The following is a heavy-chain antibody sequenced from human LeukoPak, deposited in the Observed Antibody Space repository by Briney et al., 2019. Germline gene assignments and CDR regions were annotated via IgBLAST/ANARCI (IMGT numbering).Heavy chain of an antibody. CDR2: ISAYNGNT. CDR1: GYTFTSYG. D-gene: IGHD3-10*01. Sequence: ASVKVSCKASGYTFTSYGISWVRQAPGQGLEWMGWISAYNGNTNYAQKLQGRVTMTRNTSISTAYMELSSLRSEDTAVYYCARGPSITMVRGVRGSRRPYYYYMDVWGKGTAVTISS. V-gene: IGHV1-18*01. CDR3: ARGPSITMVRGVRGSRRPYYYYMDV. J-gene: IGHJ6*03.